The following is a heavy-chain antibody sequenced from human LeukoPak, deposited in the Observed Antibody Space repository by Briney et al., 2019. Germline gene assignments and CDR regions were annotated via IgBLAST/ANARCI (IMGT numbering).Heavy chain of an antibody. J-gene: IGHJ3*02. V-gene: IGHV1-2*02. D-gene: IGHD1-1*01. Sequence: ASVKVSCKASGYTFTGYYMHWVRQAPGQGLEWMGWINPNSGGTNYAQKFQGRVTMTRDTSISTAYMELSRLRSDDTAVYYCARDVAGERWLQLLDAFDIWGQGTMVTVSS. CDR3: ARDVAGERWLQLLDAFDI. CDR1: GYTFTGYY. CDR2: INPNSGGT.